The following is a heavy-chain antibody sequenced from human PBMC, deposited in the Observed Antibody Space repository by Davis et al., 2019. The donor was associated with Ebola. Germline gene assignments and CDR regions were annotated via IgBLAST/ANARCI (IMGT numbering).Heavy chain of an antibody. J-gene: IGHJ4*02. CDR1: GYTFTSYG. CDR3: ARDQGLGATIPGY. Sequence: ASVKVSCKASGYTFTSYGISWVRQAPGQGLEWMGWISPYNDAAQYAQKFQGRVILTTDTSTTTVYMEVRSLRSDDTALYYCARDQGLGATIPGYWGQGTLVTVSS. V-gene: IGHV1-18*01. D-gene: IGHD1-26*01. CDR2: ISPYNDAA.